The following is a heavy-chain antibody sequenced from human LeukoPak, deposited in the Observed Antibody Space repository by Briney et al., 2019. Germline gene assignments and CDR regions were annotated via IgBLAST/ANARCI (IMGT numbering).Heavy chain of an antibody. V-gene: IGHV3-7*03. J-gene: IGHJ4*02. CDR3: ARATRGLFDY. CDR1: GFTFSSYY. Sequence: PGGSLRPSCAASGFTFSSYYMSWVRQAPGKGLEWVANIRQDGSEKYYVDSVKGRFTISRDNAKNSLYLQMNSLRAEDTAVYYCARATRGLFDYWGQGTLVTVSS. D-gene: IGHD3-16*01. CDR2: IRQDGSEK.